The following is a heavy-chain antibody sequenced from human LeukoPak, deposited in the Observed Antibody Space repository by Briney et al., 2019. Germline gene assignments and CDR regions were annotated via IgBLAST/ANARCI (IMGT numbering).Heavy chain of an antibody. CDR1: GFTFSNFW. J-gene: IGHJ4*02. CDR3: ARVYETNDYLY. Sequence: GESLRLSCAASGFTFSNFWMHWVRQAPGKGLVWVALIYGDGSFTRYADSVKGQFTISRDNAKNTVYLQMNSLRVEDTAVYYCARVYETNDYLYWGQGSLVTVSS. V-gene: IGHV3-74*01. CDR2: IYGDGSFT. D-gene: IGHD3-22*01.